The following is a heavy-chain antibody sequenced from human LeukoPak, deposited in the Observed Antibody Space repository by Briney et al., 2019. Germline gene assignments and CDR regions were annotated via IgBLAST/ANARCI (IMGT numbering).Heavy chain of an antibody. V-gene: IGHV4-39*07. CDR2: ISSGGST. CDR3: ARDRHKLVDIVAGTLDY. J-gene: IGHJ4*02. D-gene: IGHD5-12*01. Sequence: SETLSLTCTVSGGSISSSNYYWAWIRQPPGKGREWIGYISSGGSTYYNPSLKSRVTISVDTSKNQFSLRLTSVTAADTAVYYCARDRHKLVDIVAGTLDYWGQGTLVTVSS. CDR1: GGSISSSNYY.